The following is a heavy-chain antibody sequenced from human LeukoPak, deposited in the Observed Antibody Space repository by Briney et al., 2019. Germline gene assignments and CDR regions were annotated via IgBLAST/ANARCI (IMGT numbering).Heavy chain of an antibody. Sequence: ASVKVSCKASGGTFSSYAISWVRQAPGQGLEWMGWISAYNGNTNYAQKLQGRVTMTTDTSTSTAYMELRSLRSDDTAVYYCARVWEGASPGGDAFDIWGQGTMVTVSS. CDR3: ARVWEGASPGGDAFDI. D-gene: IGHD1-26*01. CDR2: ISAYNGNT. CDR1: GGTFSSYA. J-gene: IGHJ3*02. V-gene: IGHV1-18*01.